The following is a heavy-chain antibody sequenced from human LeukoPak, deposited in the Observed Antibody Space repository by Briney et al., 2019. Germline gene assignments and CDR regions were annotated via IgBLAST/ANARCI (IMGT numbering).Heavy chain of an antibody. CDR1: GGSFSGYY. J-gene: IGHJ6*02. D-gene: IGHD3-22*01. V-gene: IGHV4-34*01. Sequence: SETLSLTCAVYGGSFSGYYWSWIRQPPGKELEWIGEINHSGSTNYNPSLKSRVTISVDTSKNQFSLKLSSVTAADTAVYYCATGPVTYYYDSSGYYGMDVWGQGTTVTVSS. CDR2: INHSGST. CDR3: ATGPVTYYYDSSGYYGMDV.